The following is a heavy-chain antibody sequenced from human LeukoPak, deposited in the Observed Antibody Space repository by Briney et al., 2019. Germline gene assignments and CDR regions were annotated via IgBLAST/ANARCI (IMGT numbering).Heavy chain of an antibody. Sequence: PWGSLRLSCAASGFTVSSNYMSWVRQAPGKGLEWVSVIYSGGSTYYADSVKGRFTISRDNSKNTLYLQMNSLRAEDTAVYYCARGANYYYYYYYYYMDVWGKGTTVTISS. CDR3: ARGANYYYYYYYYYMDV. CDR1: GFTVSSNY. CDR2: IYSGGST. D-gene: IGHD3-10*01. J-gene: IGHJ6*03. V-gene: IGHV3-66*01.